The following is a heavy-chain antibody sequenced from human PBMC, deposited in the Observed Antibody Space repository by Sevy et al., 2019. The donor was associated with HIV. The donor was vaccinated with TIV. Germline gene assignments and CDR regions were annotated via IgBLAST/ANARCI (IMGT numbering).Heavy chain of an antibody. J-gene: IGHJ4*02. CDR2: IKQDGSEK. CDR3: HLIPYY. D-gene: IGHD2-2*02. CDR1: GFTFSSFW. Sequence: GGSLRLSCAASGFTFSSFWMGWVRQAPGKGLEWVANIKQDGSEKYYVDSVKGRFTVSRDNAKNSLFLQMNSLRAEDTAVYYYHLIPYYWGQGTLVTVSS. V-gene: IGHV3-7*01.